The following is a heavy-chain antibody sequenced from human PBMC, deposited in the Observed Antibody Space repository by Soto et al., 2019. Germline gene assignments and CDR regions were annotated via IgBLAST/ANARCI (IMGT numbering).Heavy chain of an antibody. CDR3: ARATGGYSQVDYYYGMDV. J-gene: IGHJ6*02. CDR2: IWYDGSNK. D-gene: IGHD5-18*01. V-gene: IGHV3-33*01. CDR1: GFTFSSYG. Sequence: GGSLRLSCAASGFTFSSYGMHWVRQAPGKGLEWVAVIWYDGSNKYYADSVKGRFTISRDNSKNTLYLQMNSLRAEDTAVYYCARATGGYSQVDYYYGMDVWGQGTTVTVSS.